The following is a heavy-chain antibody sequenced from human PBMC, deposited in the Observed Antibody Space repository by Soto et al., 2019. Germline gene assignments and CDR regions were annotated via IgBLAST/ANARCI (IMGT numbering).Heavy chain of an antibody. CDR2: IKQDGSEK. V-gene: IGHV3-7*01. Sequence: EVQLVESGGGLAQPGGSLRLSCAASGLTFSSYWMTWVRQAPGKGLEWVANIKQDGSEKYYVDSVWGRFTISRDNAKNSLYLQMNNLRVEDTAVYYCARGEAIGDDPWGHGTLVTVSS. D-gene: IGHD3-10*01. CDR1: GLTFSSYW. J-gene: IGHJ5*02. CDR3: ARGEAIGDDP.